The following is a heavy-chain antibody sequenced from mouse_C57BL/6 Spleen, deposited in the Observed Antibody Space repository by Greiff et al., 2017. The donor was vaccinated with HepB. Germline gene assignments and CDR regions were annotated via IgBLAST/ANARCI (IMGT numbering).Heavy chain of an antibody. V-gene: IGHV5-16*01. D-gene: IGHD2-4*01. CDR3: ARDHDYDGFDY. Sequence: EVQRVESEGGLVQPGSSMKLSCTASGFTFSDYYMAWVRQVPEKGLEWVANINYDGSSTYYLDSLKSRFIISRDNAKNILYLQMSSLKSEDTATYYCARDHDYDGFDYWGQGTTLTVSS. CDR1: GFTFSDYY. J-gene: IGHJ2*01. CDR2: INYDGSST.